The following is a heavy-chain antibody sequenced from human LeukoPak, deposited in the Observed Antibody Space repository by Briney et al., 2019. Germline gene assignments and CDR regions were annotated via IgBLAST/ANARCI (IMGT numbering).Heavy chain of an antibody. D-gene: IGHD2-15*01. CDR3: ARGINWFDP. J-gene: IGHJ5*02. CDR2: IKQDGSEK. CDR1: GFTFSSYW. V-gene: IGHV3-7*04. Sequence: PGGSLGLSCAVSGFTFSSYWMTWVRQAPGKGLEWVANIKQDGSEKYYVDSVKGRFTISRDNAKNSQYLQMNSLRAEDTAVYYCARGINWFDPWGQGTLVTVSS.